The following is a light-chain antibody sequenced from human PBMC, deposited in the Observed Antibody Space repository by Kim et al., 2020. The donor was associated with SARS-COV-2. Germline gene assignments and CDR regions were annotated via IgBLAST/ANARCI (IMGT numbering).Light chain of an antibody. J-gene: IGLJ3*02. CDR1: TSNIGANY. CDR3: GTWDSTLSGGV. Sequence: QSVLTQPPSVSASPGQKVTISCSGSTSNIGANYVFWYYHLPGTAPKLLIYDNNKRPSAIPDRFSGSKSGTSATLGITGLQTGDEADYYCGTWDSTLSGGVLGGGTKLTVL. CDR2: DNN. V-gene: IGLV1-51*01.